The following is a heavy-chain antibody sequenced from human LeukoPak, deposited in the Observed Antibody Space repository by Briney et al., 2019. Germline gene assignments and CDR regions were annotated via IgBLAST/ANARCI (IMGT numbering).Heavy chain of an antibody. CDR3: AREKVGATAFDY. Sequence: KPSETLSLPCTVSGGSISSYYWSWIRQPPGKGLEWIGYIYCSGSTNYNPSLKSRVTISVDTSKNQFSLKLSSVTAADTAVYYCAREKVGATAFDYWGQGTLVTVSS. CDR2: IYCSGST. J-gene: IGHJ4*02. CDR1: GGSISSYY. D-gene: IGHD1-26*01. V-gene: IGHV4-59*01.